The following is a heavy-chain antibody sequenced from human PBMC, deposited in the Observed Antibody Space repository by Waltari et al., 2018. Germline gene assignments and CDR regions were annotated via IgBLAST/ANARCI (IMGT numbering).Heavy chain of an antibody. CDR2: ITSDGTDT. J-gene: IGHJ6*02. Sequence: EVQLLESGGGLVQPGGSLRLSCIASGFTFNNFDVGGVRQASGKGLEWVSHITSDGTDTYYADSVKGRFTVSRDDSRKTLFLHMSSLRAADTALYYCVKALFASGMKYGVDVWGQGTRVTVSS. CDR3: VKALFASGMKYGVDV. D-gene: IGHD1-1*01. CDR1: GFTFNNFD. V-gene: IGHV3-23*01.